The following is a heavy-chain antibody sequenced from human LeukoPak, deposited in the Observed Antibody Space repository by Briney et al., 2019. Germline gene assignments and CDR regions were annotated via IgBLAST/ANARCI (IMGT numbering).Heavy chain of an antibody. D-gene: IGHD2-15*01. Sequence: ASVKVSCKASGYTFTSYGISWVRQAPGQGLEWMGWISAYNGNTNYAQKLQGRVTMTTDTSTSTAYMELKSLRSDDTAVYYCARDIVVVVAATPAGFDYWGQGTLVTVSS. J-gene: IGHJ4*02. CDR2: ISAYNGNT. CDR1: GYTFTSYG. V-gene: IGHV1-18*01. CDR3: ARDIVVVVAATPAGFDY.